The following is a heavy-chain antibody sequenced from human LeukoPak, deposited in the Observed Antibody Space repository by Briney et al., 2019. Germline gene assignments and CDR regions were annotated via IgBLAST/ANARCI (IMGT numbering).Heavy chain of an antibody. V-gene: IGHV1-46*03. CDR2: INPSGGST. J-gene: IGHJ4*02. Sequence: VASVKVSCKASEYTFTSYYMHWVRQAPGQGLEWMGIINPSGGSTSYAQKFQGRATMTRDTSTSTVYMELSSLRSEDTAVYYCASGPYVGGYYFYYWGQGTLVTVSS. CDR1: EYTFTSYY. D-gene: IGHD3-16*01. CDR3: ASGPYVGGYYFYY.